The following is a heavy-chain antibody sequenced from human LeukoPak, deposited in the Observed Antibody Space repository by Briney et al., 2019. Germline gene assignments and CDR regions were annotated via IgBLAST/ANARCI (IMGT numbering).Heavy chain of an antibody. Sequence: PSETLSLTCTVSGGSISSGGYYWSWIRQPPGKGLEWIGYIYHSGSTYYNPSLKSRVTISVDRSKNQFSLKLSSVTAADTAVYYCARSWGSENWFDPWGQGTLVTVSS. V-gene: IGHV4-30-2*01. CDR3: ARSWGSENWFDP. CDR1: GGSISSGGYY. CDR2: IYHSGST. D-gene: IGHD7-27*01. J-gene: IGHJ5*02.